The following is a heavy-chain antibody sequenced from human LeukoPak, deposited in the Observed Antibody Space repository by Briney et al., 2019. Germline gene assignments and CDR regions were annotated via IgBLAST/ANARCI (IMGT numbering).Heavy chain of an antibody. CDR2: ISYGGSNK. Sequence: GGSLRLSCAASGFTFSSYGMHWVRQAPGKGLEWVALISYGGSNKYYADSVKGRFTISRDDSKNTLYLQMNSLRAEDTAVYYCAKGQYPPQAWGQGTLVTVSS. J-gene: IGHJ5*02. CDR3: AKGQYPPQA. D-gene: IGHD2-2*01. CDR1: GFTFSSYG. V-gene: IGHV3-30*18.